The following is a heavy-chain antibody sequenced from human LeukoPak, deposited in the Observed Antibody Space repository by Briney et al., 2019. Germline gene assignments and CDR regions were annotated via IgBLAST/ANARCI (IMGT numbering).Heavy chain of an antibody. CDR1: GGSFSDYY. V-gene: IGHV4-34*01. D-gene: IGHD3-16*02. J-gene: IGHJ4*02. CDR2: INHSGST. CDR3: ARVGYDYVWGSYRYTSHKPNFDY. Sequence: SETLSLTCAVYGGSFSDYYWSWIRQSPWKGLEWIGEINHSGSTNYNPSLKSRVTISVDTSKNQFSLKLSSVTAADTAVYYCARVGYDYVWGSYRYTSHKPNFDYWGQGTLVTVSS.